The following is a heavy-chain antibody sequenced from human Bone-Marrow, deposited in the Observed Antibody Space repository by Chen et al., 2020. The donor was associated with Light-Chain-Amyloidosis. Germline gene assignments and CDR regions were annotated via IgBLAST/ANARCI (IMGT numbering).Heavy chain of an antibody. Sequence: QVQLVQSGAEVKKPGASVKVSCKASGYTFTSYGISWVRQAPGQGLVWMGWISAYNGNTNYALKLQGRVTMTTDTSTSTAYMELRSLRSDDTAVYYGMGSENYYYGMDVWGQGTTVTVSS. J-gene: IGHJ6*02. CDR3: MGSENYYYGMDV. V-gene: IGHV1-18*01. CDR2: ISAYNGNT. D-gene: IGHD6-6*01. CDR1: GYTFTSYG.